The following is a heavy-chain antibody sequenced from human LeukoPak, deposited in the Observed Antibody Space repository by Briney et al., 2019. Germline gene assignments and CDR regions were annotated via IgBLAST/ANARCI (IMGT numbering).Heavy chain of an antibody. V-gene: IGHV4-34*01. CDR3: ARSLYSSSFDY. D-gene: IGHD6-6*01. CDR1: GGSFSGYY. J-gene: IGHJ4*02. CDR2: INHSGST. Sequence: SETLSLTCAVYGGSFSGYYWSWIRQPPGKGLEWIGEINHSGSTNYNPSLKSRVTISVDTSKNQFSLKLSSVTAADTAVYYCARSLYSSSFDYWGQGTLVTVSS.